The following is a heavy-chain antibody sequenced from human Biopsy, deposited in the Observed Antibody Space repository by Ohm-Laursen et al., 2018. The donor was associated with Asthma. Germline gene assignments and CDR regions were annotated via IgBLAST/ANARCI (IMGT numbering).Heavy chain of an antibody. J-gene: IGHJ4*02. CDR2: ISYTGSA. Sequence: GTLSLTCCVSGYSISNGGYYWTWIRQPPGKGLEWMGSISYTGSAYHNPSLKSRVTISVDTSKNHFSLKLSSVTAADTAVYYCARHWDWGSFFDYWGQGTPVTVSS. CDR3: ARHWDWGSFFDY. CDR1: GYSISNGGYY. D-gene: IGHD7-27*01. V-gene: IGHV4-39*01.